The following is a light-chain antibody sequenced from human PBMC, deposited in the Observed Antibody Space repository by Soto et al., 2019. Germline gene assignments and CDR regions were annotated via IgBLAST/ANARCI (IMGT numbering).Light chain of an antibody. J-gene: IGKJ1*01. CDR3: QQYNSYSP. CDR1: QEIAGD. Sequence: DNRVTQSPASVSSTVEDRVTTTVWGSQEIAGDLAWYQHKPGRTPELLIHGASRLQSGVPARFSGSGSGTDFTLPISSLQPDDFATYYCQQYNSYSPFGQGTKV. CDR2: GAS. V-gene: IGKV1D-16*01.